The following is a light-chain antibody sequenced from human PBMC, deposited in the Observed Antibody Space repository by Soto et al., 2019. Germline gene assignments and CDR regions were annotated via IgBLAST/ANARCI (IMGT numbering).Light chain of an antibody. CDR2: DAS. CDR1: QSVATF. Sequence: EIVLTQSPATLSLSPGERATLSCRASQSVATFLAWYQHQPGQAPRLLIYDASNLATGIPARFSGSGSGTDFTLTISSLEPEDFAVYYCQHRSIWPPTFGQGTK. J-gene: IGKJ2*01. CDR3: QHRSIWPPT. V-gene: IGKV3-11*01.